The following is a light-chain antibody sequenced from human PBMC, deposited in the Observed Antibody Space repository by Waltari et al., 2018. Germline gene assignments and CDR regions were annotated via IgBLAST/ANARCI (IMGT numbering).Light chain of an antibody. V-gene: IGLV2-14*03. J-gene: IGLJ1*01. CDR1: SSDIGAYNY. Sequence: QSALTQPASVSGSPGQSIAISCTGTSSDIGAYNYFSWYPQHPGKAPKPMIYDVSNRPSGVSNRFSGSKSGNTASLTISGLQAEDEADYYCSSYTSSSTRVFGTGTKVTVL. CDR2: DVS. CDR3: SSYTSSSTRV.